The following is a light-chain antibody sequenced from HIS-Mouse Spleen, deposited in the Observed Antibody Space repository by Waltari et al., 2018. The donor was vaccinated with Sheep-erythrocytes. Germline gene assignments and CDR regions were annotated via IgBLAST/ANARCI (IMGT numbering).Light chain of an antibody. CDR1: SSDVGGYNY. CDR2: DVS. V-gene: IGLV2-11*01. J-gene: IGLJ1*01. Sequence: QSALTQPRSVSGSPGQSVTISCTGTSSDVGGYNYVPWYQQHPGKAPKLMIYDVSKRPSGVPGRFSGSKSGNTASLTISGLQAEDDADYYCCSYAGSYTFVFGTGTKVTVL. CDR3: CSYAGSYTFV.